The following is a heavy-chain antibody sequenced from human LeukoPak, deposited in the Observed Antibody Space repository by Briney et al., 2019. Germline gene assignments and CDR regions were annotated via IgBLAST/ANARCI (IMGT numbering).Heavy chain of an antibody. Sequence: GGSLRLSCAASGFTFSSYVMSWVRQAPGKGLEWVSGISGSGGRTYYTDSVKGRFTISRDNSRNTLYLQMNSLRAEDTAVYYCTNGPIVGPPLWGQGTMVTVSS. CDR1: GFTFSSYV. CDR3: TNGPIVGPPL. CDR2: ISGSGGRT. D-gene: IGHD1-26*01. J-gene: IGHJ3*01. V-gene: IGHV3-23*01.